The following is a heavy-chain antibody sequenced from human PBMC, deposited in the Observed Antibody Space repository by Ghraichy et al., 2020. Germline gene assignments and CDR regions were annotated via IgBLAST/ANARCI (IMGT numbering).Heavy chain of an antibody. CDR3: ARGSGIRDLRIPVSPRGFWFDP. V-gene: IGHV4-34*01. J-gene: IGHJ5*02. CDR1: GGSFSGYY. Sequence: SETLSLTCAVFGGSFSGYYWSWIRQPPGKGLEWIGEVNHSGSPNYNPSLKSRVTISIDTSKSQFSLRLSSVTAADTAVYYCARGSGIRDLRIPVSPRGFWFDPWGQGTLVTVSS. CDR2: VNHSGSP. D-gene: IGHD3-10*01.